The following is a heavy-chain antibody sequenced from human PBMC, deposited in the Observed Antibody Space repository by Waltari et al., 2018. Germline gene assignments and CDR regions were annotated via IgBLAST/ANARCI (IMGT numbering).Heavy chain of an antibody. V-gene: IGHV3-21*01. Sequence: EVQLVESGGGLVKPGGSLRLSCAASGFPFSSYSMNWVRQDPGKGLEWVSSISSSSSYIYYADSVKGRFTISRDNAKNSLYLQMNSLRAEDTAVYYCAREGKVGATQDAFDIWGQGTMVTVSS. CDR2: ISSSSSYI. D-gene: IGHD1-26*01. CDR1: GFPFSSYS. CDR3: AREGKVGATQDAFDI. J-gene: IGHJ3*02.